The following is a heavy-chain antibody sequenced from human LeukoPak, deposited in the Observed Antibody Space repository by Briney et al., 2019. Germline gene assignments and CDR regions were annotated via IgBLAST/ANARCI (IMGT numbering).Heavy chain of an antibody. CDR3: ARWGRSWFDP. Sequence: SETLSLTCTVSGGSISSYYWSWIRQPLGKGLEWIGYIYYSGSTNYNPSLKSRVTISVDTSKNQFSLKLSSVTAADTAVYYCARWGRSWFDPWGQGTLVTVSS. V-gene: IGHV4-59*01. D-gene: IGHD3-16*01. CDR1: GGSISSYY. CDR2: IYYSGST. J-gene: IGHJ5*02.